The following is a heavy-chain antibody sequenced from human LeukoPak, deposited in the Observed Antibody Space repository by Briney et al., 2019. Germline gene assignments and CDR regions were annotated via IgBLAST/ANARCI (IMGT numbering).Heavy chain of an antibody. CDR2: IYSGGST. V-gene: IGHV3-53*05. CDR1: GFTVSSNY. Sequence: GGSLRLSCAASGFTVSSNYMSWVRQAPGKGLEWVSVIYSGGSTYYADSVKGRFTISRDNSKNTLYLQMNSLRAEDTGVYYCAKDLSSGSRRAYWGQGTLVTVSS. CDR3: AKDLSSGSRRAY. J-gene: IGHJ4*02. D-gene: IGHD6-19*01.